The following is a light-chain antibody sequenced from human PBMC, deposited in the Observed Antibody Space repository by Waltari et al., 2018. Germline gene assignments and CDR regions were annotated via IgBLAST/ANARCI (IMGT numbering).Light chain of an antibody. CDR2: DVT. V-gene: IGLV1-40*01. Sequence: QSVLTQPPSASGTPGQRVIIPCSGSSSNIGSNYVYWYQQLLGTAPKLMIYDVTNRPSGVSNRFSGSKSGNTASLTITGLQAEDEADYYCQSYDSSLSGWVFGGGTKLTVL. J-gene: IGLJ3*02. CDR1: SSNIGSNY. CDR3: QSYDSSLSGWV.